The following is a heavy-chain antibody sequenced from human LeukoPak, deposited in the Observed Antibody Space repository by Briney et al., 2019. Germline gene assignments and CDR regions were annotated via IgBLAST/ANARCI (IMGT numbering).Heavy chain of an antibody. D-gene: IGHD5-12*01. CDR1: GFTFSSFA. Sequence: GRSLRLSCVASGFTFSSFAMSWVRQTPPKGLEWVSGIRDSGTSTFYADSVKGRFTISRDNSNNTLYLQMNSLRADDTAVYYCAKDRAGNSGPFDSWGQGTLVTVSS. CDR3: AKDRAGNSGPFDS. V-gene: IGHV3-23*01. CDR2: IRDSGTST. J-gene: IGHJ4*02.